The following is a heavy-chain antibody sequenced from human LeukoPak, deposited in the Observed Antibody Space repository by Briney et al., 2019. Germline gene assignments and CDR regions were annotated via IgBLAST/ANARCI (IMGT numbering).Heavy chain of an antibody. Sequence: SETLSLICTVSGGSISSSRYYWGWIRQPPGKGLEWIGSIYNSEHTYYNPSLKSRVAISIDTSKNQISLKLSSVSAADTAVYYCARGRRGAAAGNWFDPWGQGTLVTVSS. CDR1: GGSISSSRYY. CDR2: IYNSEHT. V-gene: IGHV4-39*07. J-gene: IGHJ5*02. CDR3: ARGRRGAAAGNWFDP. D-gene: IGHD6-13*01.